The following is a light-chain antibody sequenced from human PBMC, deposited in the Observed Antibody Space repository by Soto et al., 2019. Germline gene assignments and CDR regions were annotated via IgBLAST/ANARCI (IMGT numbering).Light chain of an antibody. J-gene: IGLJ1*01. CDR1: NIGSKS. Sequence: SYELTQPPSVSVAPGKTATITCGGDNIGSKSVHWYQQKPGQAPVLVIYYDRDRPSGIPERFSGSNSRNTATLTINRVEAGDEADYSCQVWDYSVDHPIFGTGTKLTVL. CDR3: QVWDYSVDHPI. V-gene: IGLV3-21*04. CDR2: YDR.